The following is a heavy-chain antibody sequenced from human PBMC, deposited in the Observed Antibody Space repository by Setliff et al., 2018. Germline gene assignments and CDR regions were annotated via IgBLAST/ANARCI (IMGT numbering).Heavy chain of an antibody. CDR2: IIPLFETT. V-gene: IGHV1-69*06. J-gene: IGHJ6*03. Sequence: SVKVSCKASGGIFNSFSITWVRQAPGQGLEWMGRIIPLFETTNYVEKFQGRVTITADKSTSAAYMELSRLTSEDTAVYYCALEYSNSSPTVYYYMDVWGKGTTVTSP. D-gene: IGHD6-6*01. CDR3: ALEYSNSSPTVYYYMDV. CDR1: GGIFNSFS.